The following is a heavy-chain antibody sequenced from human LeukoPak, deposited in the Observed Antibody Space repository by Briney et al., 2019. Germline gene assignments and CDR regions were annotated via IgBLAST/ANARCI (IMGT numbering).Heavy chain of an antibody. V-gene: IGHV3-23*01. CDR1: GFTFSSYA. CDR3: AKPRAMTTGVGRYFDL. Sequence: GGSLRLSCVVSGFTFSSYAMSWVRQAPGQGLEWLSAISGSGDNTYYADSVKGRFTISRDNSKNTLYLQMNSLRAEDTATYYCAKPRAMTTGVGRYFDLWGRGTLVTVSS. D-gene: IGHD1-1*01. CDR2: ISGSGDNT. J-gene: IGHJ2*01.